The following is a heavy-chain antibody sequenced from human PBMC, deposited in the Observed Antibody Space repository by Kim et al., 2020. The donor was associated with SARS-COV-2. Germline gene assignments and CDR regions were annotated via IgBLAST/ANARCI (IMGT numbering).Heavy chain of an antibody. CDR1: GFTFSLYD. CDR3: TRDHFDY. V-gene: IGHV3-48*02. CDR2: ISGRSGTP. J-gene: IGHJ4*02. Sequence: GGSLRLSCAASGFTFSLYDMSWVRQAPGKGMEWISYISGRSGTPYYADSVKGRFTISRVNAKSSLYLQMSSLRDEETAVYYCTRDHFDYWGQGTLVAGSS.